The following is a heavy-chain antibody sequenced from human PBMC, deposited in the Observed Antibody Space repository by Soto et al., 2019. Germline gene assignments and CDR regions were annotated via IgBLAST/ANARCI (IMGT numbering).Heavy chain of an antibody. Sequence: GGSLRLSCAASGFTFSSYWMHWVRQAPGKGLVWVSRINSDGSSTSYADSVKGRFTISRDNAKNTLYLQMNSLRAEDTAVYYCARDRTRRTGSSYYYYRMDVWGQGTKVTV. D-gene: IGHD6-6*01. CDR2: INSDGSST. CDR1: GFTFSSYW. V-gene: IGHV3-74*01. CDR3: ARDRTRRTGSSYYYYRMDV. J-gene: IGHJ6*02.